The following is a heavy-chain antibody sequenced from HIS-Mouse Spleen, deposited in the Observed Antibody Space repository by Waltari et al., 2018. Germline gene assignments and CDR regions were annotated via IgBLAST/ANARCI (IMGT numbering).Heavy chain of an antibody. J-gene: IGHJ2*01. Sequence: QVQLVESGGGVVQPGRSLRLSCAASGFTFSSYGMHWVRQAPGKGLEWVAVITYDGSNKDYADSVKGRFTISRDNSKNTLYLQMNSLRAEDTAVYYCAKEYDFWSGSSSRYFDLWGRGTLVTVSS. D-gene: IGHD3-3*01. CDR1: GFTFSSYG. CDR2: ITYDGSNK. CDR3: AKEYDFWSGSSSRYFDL. V-gene: IGHV3-30*18.